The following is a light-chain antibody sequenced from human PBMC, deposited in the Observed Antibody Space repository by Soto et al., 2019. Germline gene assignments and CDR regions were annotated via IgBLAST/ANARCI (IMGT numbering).Light chain of an antibody. CDR3: QQLNSYPWT. CDR1: QGISSY. CDR2: AAS. Sequence: IQLTQSPSSLSASVGDRVTITCRASQGISSYLAWYQQKPGKAPKLLIYAASTLQSGVPSRFSGSGSGTDFTLTISSLQPEDFATYYCQQLNSYPWTFGQGPKVEIK. V-gene: IGKV1-9*01. J-gene: IGKJ1*01.